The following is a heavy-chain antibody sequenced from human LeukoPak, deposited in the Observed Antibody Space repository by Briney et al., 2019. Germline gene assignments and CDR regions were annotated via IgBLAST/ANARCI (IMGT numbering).Heavy chain of an antibody. CDR1: GFTFSSYG. J-gene: IGHJ4*02. Sequence: GGSLRLSCAASGFTFSSYGMHWVRQAPGKGLEWVAVISYDGSNKYYADSVKGRFTISRDNSKNTLYLQMNSLRAEDTAVYYCAKGIYDILTGPGYWGQGTLVTVPS. D-gene: IGHD3-9*01. V-gene: IGHV3-30*18. CDR2: ISYDGSNK. CDR3: AKGIYDILTGPGY.